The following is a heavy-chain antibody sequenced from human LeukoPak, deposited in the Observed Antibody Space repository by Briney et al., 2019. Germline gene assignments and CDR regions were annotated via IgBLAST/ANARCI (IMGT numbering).Heavy chain of an antibody. V-gene: IGHV3-9*01. D-gene: IGHD3-22*01. CDR3: ATYYYDSSGYYSHFQH. CDR1: GFTFDGYA. Sequence: GGSLRLSCAASGFTFDGYAMHWVRQAPGKGLEWVSGISWNSGSIGYADSVKGRFTISRDNAKNSLYLQMNSLRAEDTALYYCATYYYDSSGYYSHFQHWGQGTLVTVSS. CDR2: ISWNSGSI. J-gene: IGHJ1*01.